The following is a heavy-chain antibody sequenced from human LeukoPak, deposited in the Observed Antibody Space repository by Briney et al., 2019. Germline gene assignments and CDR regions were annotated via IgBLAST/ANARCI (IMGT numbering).Heavy chain of an antibody. CDR2: LYYMRGA. D-gene: IGHD6-13*01. CDR1: GGSISGYY. J-gene: IGHJ4*02. Sequence: SETLSFTCTVSGGSISGYYWSWSRQPPGKGVEWIGNLYYMRGAWYKSSLKSRVTTSVDTSRNEFSLNMRSVTAADTAVYYCARVEFDGVAAAGSLDYWGQGTLVTVSS. CDR3: ARVEFDGVAAAGSLDY. V-gene: IGHV4-59*01.